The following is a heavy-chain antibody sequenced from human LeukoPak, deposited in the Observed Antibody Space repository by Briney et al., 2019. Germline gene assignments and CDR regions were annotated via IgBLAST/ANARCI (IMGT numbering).Heavy chain of an antibody. D-gene: IGHD3-22*01. CDR1: GYTLTELS. J-gene: IGHJ4*02. V-gene: IGHV1-24*01. CDR2: FDPEDGET. Sequence: GASVKVSCKVSGYTLTELSMHWVRQAPGKGLEWMGGFDPEDGETIYAQKLQGRVTMTEDTSTDTGYMELSSLRSEDTAVYYCATDLTTLTHYYDSSGYAFDYWGQGTLVTVSS. CDR3: ATDLTTLTHYYDSSGYAFDY.